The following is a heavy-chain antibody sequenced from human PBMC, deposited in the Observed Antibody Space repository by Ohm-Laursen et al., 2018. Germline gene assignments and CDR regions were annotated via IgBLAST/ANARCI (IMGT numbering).Heavy chain of an antibody. V-gene: IGHV3-9*01. CDR2: ISWNSGSI. J-gene: IGHJ6*02. CDR1: GFTFDDYA. D-gene: IGHD3-16*02. Sequence: SLRLSCAASGFTFDDYAIHWVRQAPGKGLEWVSGISWNSGSIAYADSVKGRFTISRDNAKNSLYLEMNSLRAEDTALYYCAKDIRPYDYVWGSYRSAYGMDAWGQGTTVTVSS. CDR3: AKDIRPYDYVWGSYRSAYGMDA.